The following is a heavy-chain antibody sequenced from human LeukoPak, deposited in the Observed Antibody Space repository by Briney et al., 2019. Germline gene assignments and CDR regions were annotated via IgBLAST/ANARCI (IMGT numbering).Heavy chain of an antibody. CDR2: INPNSGGT. CDR3: ARDPIVGATIRSFDY. CDR1: GYTFTGYY. Sequence: GASVKVSCKASGYTFTGYYMHWVRQAPGQGLEWMGWINPNSGGTNYAQKFQGRVTMTRDTSISTAYMELSRLRSDDTAVYYCARDPIVGATIRSFDYWGQGTLVTVSS. J-gene: IGHJ4*02. D-gene: IGHD1-26*01. V-gene: IGHV1-2*02.